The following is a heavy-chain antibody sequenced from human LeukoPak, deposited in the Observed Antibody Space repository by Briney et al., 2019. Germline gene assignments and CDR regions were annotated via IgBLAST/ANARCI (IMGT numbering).Heavy chain of an antibody. CDR2: IWYDGSNK. D-gene: IGHD1-14*01. CDR3: AKDRDRTGEYYFDC. Sequence: GGSLRLSCAASGFTFSSYGMHWVRQAPGKGLEWVAVIWYDGSNKHYADSVKGRFIISRDNSKNTLYLQMNSLRAEDTAVYYCAKDRDRTGEYYFDCWGHGTLVTVSS. CDR1: GFTFSSYG. V-gene: IGHV3-30*02. J-gene: IGHJ4*01.